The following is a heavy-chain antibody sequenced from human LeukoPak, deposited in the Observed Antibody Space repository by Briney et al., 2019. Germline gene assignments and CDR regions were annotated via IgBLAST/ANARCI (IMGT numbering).Heavy chain of an antibody. Sequence: GGSLRLSCAASGFTFSSYAMSWVRQAPGKGLEWVSAISGSGGSTYYADSVKGRFTISGDNSKNTLYLQINSLRAEDTAVYYCAKSFRSGFPDYYYYYGMDRWGQRDTVTVSS. CDR3: AKSFRSGFPDYYYYYGMDR. V-gene: IGHV3-23*01. J-gene: IGHJ6*02. D-gene: IGHD2-21*01. CDR1: GFTFSSYA. CDR2: ISGSGGST.